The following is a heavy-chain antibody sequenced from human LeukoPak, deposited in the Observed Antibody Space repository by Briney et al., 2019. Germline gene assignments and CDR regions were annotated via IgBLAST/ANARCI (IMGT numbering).Heavy chain of an antibody. Sequence: GESLKISCKGSGYSFTSYWIGWVRQMPGKGLEWMGIIYPGDSDTRYSPSFQGQVTISADKSISTAYLQWSSLKASDTAMYYCARLHPYQLPLGGWFDPWGQGTLVTVSS. V-gene: IGHV5-51*01. CDR1: GYSFTSYW. J-gene: IGHJ5*02. CDR3: ARLHPYQLPLGGWFDP. CDR2: IYPGDSDT. D-gene: IGHD2-2*01.